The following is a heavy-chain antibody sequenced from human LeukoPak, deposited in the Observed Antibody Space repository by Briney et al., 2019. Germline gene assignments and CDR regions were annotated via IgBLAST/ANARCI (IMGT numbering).Heavy chain of an antibody. CDR2: INPNSGGT. J-gene: IGHJ3*02. Sequence: ASVKVSCKASGYTFTDYYMHWVRQAPGQGLEWMGWINPNSGGTNYAQKFQGRVTMTRDTSIGTAYMELSRLTSDDMAVYYCARDGGFDIWGQGTMVTVSS. V-gene: IGHV1-2*02. CDR1: GYTFTDYY. CDR3: ARDGGFDI.